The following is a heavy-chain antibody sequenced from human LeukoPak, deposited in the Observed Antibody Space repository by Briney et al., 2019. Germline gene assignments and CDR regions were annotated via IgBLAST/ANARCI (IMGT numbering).Heavy chain of an antibody. D-gene: IGHD2-2*01. Sequence: PGRSLRLSCAASGFTFSTYEMHWVRQAPGKGLEWVAVISNDGRNKDYADSVKGRFTTSRDNSKNTLYVQMNSLRAEDTAVYYCARDPDCSSISCYNAFDIWGQGTMVTVSS. J-gene: IGHJ3*02. V-gene: IGHV3-30*01. CDR1: GFTFSTYE. CDR3: ARDPDCSSISCYNAFDI. CDR2: ISNDGRNK.